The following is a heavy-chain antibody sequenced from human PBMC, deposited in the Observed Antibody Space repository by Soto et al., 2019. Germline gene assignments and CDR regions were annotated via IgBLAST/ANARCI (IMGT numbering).Heavy chain of an antibody. V-gene: IGHV3-74*01. D-gene: IGHD5-12*01. CDR2: IKTDGSYT. CDR3: VRSTDSGWFDY. J-gene: IGHJ4*02. Sequence: EVQLVESGGGLVQHGGSLRLSCAASGFNFSNHCMHWVRQAPGKGLVWVSRIKTDGSYTNYEDSVKGLFTITRDNAKNTLYLQMNSLRADDTAVYYCVRSTDSGWFDYWGQATLVTVSS. CDR1: GFNFSNHC.